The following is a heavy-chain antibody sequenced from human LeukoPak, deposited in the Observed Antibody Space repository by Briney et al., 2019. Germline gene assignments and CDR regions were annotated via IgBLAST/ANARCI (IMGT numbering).Heavy chain of an antibody. CDR3: ARNGSIEGAAHKGSWFDP. J-gene: IGHJ5*02. Sequence: PSETLSLTCTVSGCSISSSSDYWRRIRQPPGKGREWIGSSYYSGSTSYSPSLKNRDTISVDASKNQCSLKLSSVTAGDTAVYYCARNGSIEGAAHKGSWFDPWGQGTLVTVSS. CDR2: SYYSGST. V-gene: IGHV4-39*01. CDR1: GCSISSSSDY. D-gene: IGHD6-13*01.